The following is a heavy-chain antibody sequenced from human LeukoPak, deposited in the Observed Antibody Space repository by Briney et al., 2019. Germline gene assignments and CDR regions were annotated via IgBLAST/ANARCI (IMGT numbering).Heavy chain of an antibody. V-gene: IGHV3-20*04. D-gene: IGHD3-22*01. CDR1: GFTFDDYG. J-gene: IGHJ4*02. CDR2: INWNGGST. Sequence: PGGSQRLSCAASGFTFDDYGMSWVRQAPGKGLEWVSGINWNGGSTGYADSVKGRFTISRDNAKNSLYLQMNSLRAEDTALYYCARGRSGWDYYDSSGYFQGVFDYWGQGTLVTVSS. CDR3: ARGRSGWDYYDSSGYFQGVFDY.